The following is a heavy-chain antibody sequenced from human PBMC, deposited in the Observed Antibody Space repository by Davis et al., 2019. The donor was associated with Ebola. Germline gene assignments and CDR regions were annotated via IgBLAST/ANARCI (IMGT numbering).Heavy chain of an antibody. CDR3: ARGSYYYGMDV. CDR1: GFTFDDYA. CDR2: VSWNGGSI. V-gene: IGHV3-9*01. Sequence: PGGSLRLSCAASGFTFDDYAMHGVRQAPGKGLEGVSGVSWNGGSIAYADSVKGRFTISRDNAKSSLYLQMNSLRTEDTAVYYCARGSYYYGMDVWGQGTTVTVSS. J-gene: IGHJ6*02.